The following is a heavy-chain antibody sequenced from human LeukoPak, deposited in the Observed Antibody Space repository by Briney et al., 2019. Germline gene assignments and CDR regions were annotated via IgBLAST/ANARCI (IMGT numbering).Heavy chain of an antibody. Sequence: QPGGSLRLSCAASGFTFSSHSMNWVRQAPGKGLEWVSYISSTGNTKHYVDSVKGRFTISRDNAKNSVYLQMNSLRDEDTAVYYCARAGAYRFDYWGQGTLVTVSS. CDR3: ARAGAYRFDY. J-gene: IGHJ4*02. CDR1: GFTFSSHS. CDR2: ISSTGNTK. D-gene: IGHD3-16*01. V-gene: IGHV3-48*02.